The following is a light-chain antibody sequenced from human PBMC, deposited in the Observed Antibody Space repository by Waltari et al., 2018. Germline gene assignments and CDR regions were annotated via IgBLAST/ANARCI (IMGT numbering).Light chain of an antibody. J-gene: IGKJ3*01. CDR3: QQSYSTPFT. V-gene: IGKV1-39*01. Sequence: IEMTQSPSSLSASVGDRVTITCRASQNINNYVNWYQQKPMKAPRLLIYAASSLQSGFSSRFSGSGSGTDFTLTISSLQPEDFGSYYCQQSYSTPFTFGPGTRVDL. CDR2: AAS. CDR1: QNINNY.